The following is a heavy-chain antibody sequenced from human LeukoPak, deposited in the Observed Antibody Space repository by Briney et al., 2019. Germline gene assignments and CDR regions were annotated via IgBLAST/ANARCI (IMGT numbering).Heavy chain of an antibody. J-gene: IGHJ4*02. CDR1: GYTFTSYG. V-gene: IGHV1-18*01. CDR2: ISAYNGNT. D-gene: IGHD3-22*01. Sequence: ASVKVSCKASGYTFTSYGISWVRQAPGQGLEWMGWISAYNGNTNYAQKLQGRVTMTTDTSTSTAYMELRSLRSDDTAVYYCARDRSQTYYYDSSGYRTFAYWGQGTLVTVSS. CDR3: ARDRSQTYYYDSSGYRTFAY.